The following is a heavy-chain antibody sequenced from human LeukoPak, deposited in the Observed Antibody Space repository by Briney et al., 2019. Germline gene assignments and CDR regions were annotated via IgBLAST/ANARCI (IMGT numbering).Heavy chain of an antibody. D-gene: IGHD3-9*01. CDR2: IYTSGST. J-gene: IGHJ6*03. Sequence: KPSETLSLTCTVSGGSISSGSYYWSWIRQPAGKGLEWIGRIYTSGSTNYNPSLKSRVTISVDTSKNQFSLKLSSVTAADTAVYYCARVAWSTYDILTGYSGEYYYYMDVWGKGTTVTISS. V-gene: IGHV4-61*02. CDR3: ARVAWSTYDILTGYSGEYYYYMDV. CDR1: GGSISSGSYY.